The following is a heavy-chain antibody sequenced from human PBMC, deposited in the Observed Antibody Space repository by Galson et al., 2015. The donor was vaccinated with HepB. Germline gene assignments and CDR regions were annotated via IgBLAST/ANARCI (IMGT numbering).Heavy chain of an antibody. V-gene: IGHV1-69*13. J-gene: IGHJ3*02. Sequence: SVKVSCKASGGTFSSYAISWVRQAPGQGLEWMGGIIPIFGTANYAQKSQGRVTITADESTSTAYMELSSLRSEDTAVYYCAGSTYYYDSSGHRGSDIWGQGTMVTVSS. CDR2: IIPIFGTA. CDR1: GGTFSSYA. D-gene: IGHD3-22*01. CDR3: AGSTYYYDSSGHRGSDI.